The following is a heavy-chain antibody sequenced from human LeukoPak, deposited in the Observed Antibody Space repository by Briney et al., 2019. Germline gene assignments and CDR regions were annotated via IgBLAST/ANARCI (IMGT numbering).Heavy chain of an antibody. D-gene: IGHD6-13*01. V-gene: IGHV4-39*01. Sequence: PSETLSLTCTVSGGSISSSSYYWGWIRQPPGKGLEWIGSIYYSGSTYHNPSLKSRVTISVDTSKNQFSLKLSSVTAADTAVYYCARLPRGYSSSLLSWGQGTLVTVSS. CDR2: IYYSGST. CDR3: ARLPRGYSSSLLS. J-gene: IGHJ4*02. CDR1: GGSISSSSYY.